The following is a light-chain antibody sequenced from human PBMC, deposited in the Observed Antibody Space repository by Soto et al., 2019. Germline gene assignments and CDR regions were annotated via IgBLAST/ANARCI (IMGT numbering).Light chain of an antibody. V-gene: IGLV4-69*01. CDR1: TGHSSSA. Sequence: QSVLTRSPSASASLGASVKLTCTLSTGHSSSAIAWLQQQPEKGPRYLMKLNTDGSHTKGDGIPDRFSGSSSGAERYLTISGLQSEDEADYSCQTWGTGKGVFGGGTKLPVL. CDR3: QTWGTGKGV. CDR2: LNTDGSH. J-gene: IGLJ3*02.